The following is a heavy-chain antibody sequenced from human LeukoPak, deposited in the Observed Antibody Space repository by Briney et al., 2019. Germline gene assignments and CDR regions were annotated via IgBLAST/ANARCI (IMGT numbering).Heavy chain of an antibody. J-gene: IGHJ5*02. Sequence: GGSLRLSCAASGFTFDDYAMHWVRRAPGKGLEWVSGISWNSGSIGYADSVKGRFTISRDNAKNSLYLQMNSLRAEDTALYYCAKVGKRWLLGFDPWGQGTLVTVSS. D-gene: IGHD5-24*01. CDR3: AKVGKRWLLGFDP. V-gene: IGHV3-9*01. CDR1: GFTFDDYA. CDR2: ISWNSGSI.